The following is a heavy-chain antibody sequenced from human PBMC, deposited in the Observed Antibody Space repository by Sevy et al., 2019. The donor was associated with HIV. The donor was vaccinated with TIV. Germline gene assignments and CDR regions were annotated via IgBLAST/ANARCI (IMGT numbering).Heavy chain of an antibody. D-gene: IGHD3-10*02. CDR1: GGSISSSSYY. Sequence: SETLSLTCTVSGGSISSSSYYWGWIRQPPGKGLEWIGSIYYSGSTYYNPSLKSRVTISVDTSKNQFSLKLSSVTAAETAVYYCARHTVRRTFFPLGEDYFDYWGQGTLVTVSS. V-gene: IGHV4-39*01. CDR3: ARHTVRRTFFPLGEDYFDY. J-gene: IGHJ4*02. CDR2: IYYSGST.